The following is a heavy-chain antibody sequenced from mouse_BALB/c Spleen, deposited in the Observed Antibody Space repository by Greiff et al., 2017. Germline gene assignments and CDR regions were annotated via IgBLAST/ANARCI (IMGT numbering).Heavy chain of an antibody. CDR3: TRSDYPFDY. D-gene: IGHD2-4*01. CDR2: IYPSDSYT. V-gene: IGHV1-69*02. J-gene: IGHJ2*01. CDR1: GYTFTSYW. Sequence: QVQLQQPGAELVRPGASVKLSCKASGYTFTSYWINWVKQRPGQGLEWIGNIYPSDSYTNYNQKFKDKATLTVDKSSSTAYMQLSSPTSEDSAVYYCTRSDYPFDYWGQGTTLTVSS.